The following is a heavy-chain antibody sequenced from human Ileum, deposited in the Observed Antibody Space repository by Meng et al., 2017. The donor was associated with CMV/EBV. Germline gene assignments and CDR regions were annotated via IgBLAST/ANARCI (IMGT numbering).Heavy chain of an antibody. CDR2: ISYDGSNK. D-gene: IGHD3-10*01. CDR3: ARGSGSHGMDV. V-gene: IGHV3-30*04. CDR1: GFTFSSYA. Sequence: GGSLRLSCAASGFTFSSYAMHWVRQAPGKGLEWVAVISYDGSNKHYADSVKGRFTISRDNSKNTLYLQMNSLRAEDTAVYYCARGSGSHGMDVWGQGTTVTVSS. J-gene: IGHJ6*02.